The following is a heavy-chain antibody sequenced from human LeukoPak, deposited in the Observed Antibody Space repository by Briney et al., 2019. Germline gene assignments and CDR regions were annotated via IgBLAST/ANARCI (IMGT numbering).Heavy chain of an antibody. CDR2: INPNSGGT. D-gene: IGHD5-12*01. Sequence: ASVKVSCKASGYTFTGYYMHWVRQATGQGLEWMGWINPNSGGTNYAQKFQGRVTMTRDTSISTAYMEVSRLRSDDTAVYYCARQGYSGYDYDYWGQGTLVTVSS. CDR3: ARQGYSGYDYDY. J-gene: IGHJ4*02. CDR1: GYTFTGYY. V-gene: IGHV1-2*02.